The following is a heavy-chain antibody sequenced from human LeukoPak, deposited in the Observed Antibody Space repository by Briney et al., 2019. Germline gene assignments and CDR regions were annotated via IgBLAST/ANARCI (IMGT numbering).Heavy chain of an antibody. V-gene: IGHV1-18*01. CDR2: ISAYNGNT. J-gene: IGHJ6*02. Sequence: GASVKVSRKASGYTFTSYGISWVRQAPGQGLEWMGWISAYNGNTNYAQKLQGRVTMTTDTSTSTAYMELRSLRSDDTAVYYCARDLLAGLERRPHPWGQGTTVTVSS. D-gene: IGHD1-1*01. CDR1: GYTFTSYG. CDR3: ARDLLAGLERRPHP.